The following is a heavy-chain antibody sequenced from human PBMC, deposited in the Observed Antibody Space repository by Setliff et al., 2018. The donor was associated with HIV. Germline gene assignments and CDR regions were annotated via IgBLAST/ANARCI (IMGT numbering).Heavy chain of an antibody. CDR1: GGSFSGYS. J-gene: IGHJ4*02. Sequence: PSETLSLTCAVYGGSFSGYSWTWIRQPPGKGLEWIGEINHSGSTSYNPSLKSRVTMSVDTSKNQFSLRLNSVTAADTAVYFCARVKSGTLGGYVDYWGQGTLVTVSS. V-gene: IGHV4-34*01. CDR2: INHSGST. D-gene: IGHD3-16*01. CDR3: ARVKSGTLGGYVDY.